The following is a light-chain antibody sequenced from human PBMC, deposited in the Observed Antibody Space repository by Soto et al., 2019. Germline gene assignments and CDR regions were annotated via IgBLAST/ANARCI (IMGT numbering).Light chain of an antibody. CDR2: EVS. J-gene: IGLJ1*01. CDR1: SSDIGGYNF. CDR3: TSYRTTTTLLYV. Sequence: QSALTQPASVSGSPGQSITISCTGTSSDIGGYNFVSWYQHHQGRAPKLMIYEVSNRTSGVSIRFSGSKSGDTASLTISGLQAEDEADYYCTSYRTTTTLLYVFGTGTKLTVL. V-gene: IGLV2-14*01.